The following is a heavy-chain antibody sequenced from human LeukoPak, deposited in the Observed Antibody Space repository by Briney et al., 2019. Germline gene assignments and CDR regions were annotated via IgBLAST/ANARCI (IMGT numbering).Heavy chain of an antibody. D-gene: IGHD6-19*01. CDR3: AREKQQWLVLYYFDY. CDR1: GFTFSDYY. V-gene: IGHV3-11*04. CDR2: IRDSGSTI. J-gene: IGHJ4*02. Sequence: GGSLRLSCAASGFTFSDYYMSWFRQAPGKGLEWLSYIRDSGSTIQYADSVKGRFTISRDNSKNTLYLQMNSLRAEDTAVYYCAREKQQWLVLYYFDYWGQGTLVTVSS.